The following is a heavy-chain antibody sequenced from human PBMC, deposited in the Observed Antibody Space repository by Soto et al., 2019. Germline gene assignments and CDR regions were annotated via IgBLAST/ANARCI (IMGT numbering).Heavy chain of an antibody. D-gene: IGHD3-9*01. Sequence: GGSLRLSCAASGFTFSIYAMNWVRQAPGKGLEWVSGVSGSGDSTYYADSVKGRFTISRDNSKNTLYLQMNSLRPEDTAVYYCARDNDILTGYYSPSPVAYWGQGTLVTVSS. V-gene: IGHV3-23*01. CDR1: GFTFSIYA. CDR2: VSGSGDST. CDR3: ARDNDILTGYYSPSPVAY. J-gene: IGHJ4*02.